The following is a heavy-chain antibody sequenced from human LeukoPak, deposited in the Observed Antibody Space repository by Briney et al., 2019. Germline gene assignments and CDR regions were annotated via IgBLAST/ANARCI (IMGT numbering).Heavy chain of an antibody. CDR3: AREYSSTSARHFDY. Sequence: SETLSLTSAVSGGSFSSYCWTWSRQPAGKELEWSVRIYSSGGTSYNPSLRSRVTISAAKSKKKFSLNMTCVTAADTGVDHCAREYSSTSARHFDYWGQGILVTVPS. CDR1: GGSFSSYC. J-gene: IGHJ4*02. CDR2: IYSSGGT. D-gene: IGHD6-19*01. V-gene: IGHV4-4*07.